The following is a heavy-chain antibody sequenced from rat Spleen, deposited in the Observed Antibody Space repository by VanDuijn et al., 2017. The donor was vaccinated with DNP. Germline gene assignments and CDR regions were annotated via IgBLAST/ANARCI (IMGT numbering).Heavy chain of an antibody. J-gene: IGHJ1*01. CDR1: GFIFNNHD. CDR2: INADGGRT. CDR3: ARDGTVFRYFDF. Sequence: EVQLVESGGGLVQPGRSLKLSCPASGFIFNNHDMAWVRQAPTKGLEWIASINADGGRTYYADSVKGRFTISRDNAENTEYLQMNSLRSEDTATYYCARDGTVFRYFDFWGPGTMVIVSS. D-gene: IGHD1-11*01. V-gene: IGHV5S13*01.